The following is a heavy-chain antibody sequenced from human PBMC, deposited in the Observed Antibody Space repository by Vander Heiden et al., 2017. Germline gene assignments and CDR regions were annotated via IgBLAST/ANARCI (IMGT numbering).Heavy chain of an antibody. Sequence: QVQLQESGPGLVKPSGTLSLTCAVSGGPISRPDWWSWVRRAPGKGLEWVGEIRNSGTTNYNPSLKSRVTMSVDKSKNQFSLNLNSVTAADTAVYYCARVIRTGWRQLDYWGQGALVTVSS. CDR1: GGPISRPDW. J-gene: IGHJ4*02. V-gene: IGHV4-4*02. CDR2: IRNSGTT. D-gene: IGHD6-19*01. CDR3: ARVIRTGWRQLDY.